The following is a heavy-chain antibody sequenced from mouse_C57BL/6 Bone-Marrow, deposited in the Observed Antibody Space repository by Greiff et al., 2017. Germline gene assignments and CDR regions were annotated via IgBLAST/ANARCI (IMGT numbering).Heavy chain of an antibody. CDR3: ARKDYYGSSPYYYAMDY. V-gene: IGHV1-52*01. Sequence: QVQLQQPGAELVRPGSSVKLSCKASGYTFTSYWMHWVKQRPIQGLEWIGNIDPSDSDTHYNQKFKDKATLTVDKSSSTAYMQLSSLPSEDSAVYYCARKDYYGSSPYYYAMDYWGQGTSVTVSS. CDR2: IDPSDSDT. J-gene: IGHJ4*01. CDR1: GYTFTSYW. D-gene: IGHD1-1*01.